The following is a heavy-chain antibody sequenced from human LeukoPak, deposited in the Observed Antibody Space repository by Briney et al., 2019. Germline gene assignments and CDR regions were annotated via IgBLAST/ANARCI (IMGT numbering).Heavy chain of an antibody. V-gene: IGHV4-59*01. J-gene: IGHJ4*02. CDR2: MYYSGRT. D-gene: IGHD6-25*01. CDR1: GGSISSYY. Sequence: SETLSLTCTVSGGSISSYYWSCIRQPPRKGLEWIGYMYYSGRTNYNPSLKSRVTISVDTSKNQFSLKLSSVTAADTAVYYCAKSAAYPFPLDYWGQGTLVTVSS. CDR3: AKSAAYPFPLDY.